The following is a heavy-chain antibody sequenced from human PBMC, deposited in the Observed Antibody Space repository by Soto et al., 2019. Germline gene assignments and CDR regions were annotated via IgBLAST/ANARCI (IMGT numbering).Heavy chain of an antibody. CDR3: ARSGAPRGYCSGGSCPFDP. D-gene: IGHD2-15*01. J-gene: IGHJ5*02. V-gene: IGHV1-2*04. CDR2: INPNSGGT. Sequence: GGSGKVSCEGSWNTLTGYFMHWGRQAPGKRVDWMGWINPNSGGTNYAQKFQGWVTMTRDTSISTAYMELSRLRSDDTAVYYCARSGAPRGYCSGGSCPFDPWGQGTLVTVSS. CDR1: WNTLTGYF.